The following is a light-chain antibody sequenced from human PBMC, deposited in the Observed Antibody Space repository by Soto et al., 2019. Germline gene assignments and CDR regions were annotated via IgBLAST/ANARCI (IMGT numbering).Light chain of an antibody. CDR3: QQYNEWPRT. CDR2: GAS. CDR1: QSVRTN. Sequence: ETVMTQSPAILSVSPGERVTLSCRASQSVRTNLVWYQQSPGQPPRLLIYGASDRVAGVPDRFSGSGSGTDFTLTISGLQSEDCAVYYCQQYNEWPRTFGQGTKLEIK. V-gene: IGKV3-15*01. J-gene: IGKJ2*01.